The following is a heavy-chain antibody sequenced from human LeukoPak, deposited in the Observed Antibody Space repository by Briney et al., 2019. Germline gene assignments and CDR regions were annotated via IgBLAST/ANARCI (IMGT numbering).Heavy chain of an antibody. CDR3: AREAEEAFDY. CDR2: ISNNGGYT. J-gene: IGHJ4*02. V-gene: IGHV3-21*01. Sequence: PGGSLRLSCAASGFTFSSSAMSWVRQAPGKGLEWVSAISNNGGYTYYADSVKGRFTISRDNAKNSLYLQMNRLRAEDTAVYFCAREAEEAFDYWGQGTLVTVSS. CDR1: GFTFSSSA.